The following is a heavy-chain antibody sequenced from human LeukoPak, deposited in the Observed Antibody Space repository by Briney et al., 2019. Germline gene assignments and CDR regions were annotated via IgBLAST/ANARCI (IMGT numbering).Heavy chain of an antibody. V-gene: IGHV3-48*02. J-gene: IGHJ4*02. Sequence: QAGGSLRLSCATSGFTFTDYPMNWVRQAPGKGLEWVSNIRTSTGGANYAIYADSVKGRVTFSRDDAKNTLYLHMHSLRDDDTAVYYCARDQRYAFDYWGQGILVTVSS. CDR2: IRTSTGGA. D-gene: IGHD3-9*01. CDR1: GFTFTDYP. CDR3: ARDQRYAFDY.